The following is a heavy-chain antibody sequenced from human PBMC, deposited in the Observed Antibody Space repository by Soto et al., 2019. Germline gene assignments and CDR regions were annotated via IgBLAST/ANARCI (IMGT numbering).Heavy chain of an antibody. Sequence: EVQLLESGGGFVQPGESLRLSRAASGFTFSLSAMSLVRQAPGRGLDWVSSLSRGGRTTDYADSVKGRFTISRDNSKNTVHLQTNSLRAEDTAVYYCAKGPEYAILTGCDYWGQGALVTVSS. CDR2: LSRGGRTT. V-gene: IGHV3-23*01. J-gene: IGHJ4*02. CDR1: GFTFSLSA. CDR3: AKGPEYAILTGCDY. D-gene: IGHD3-9*01.